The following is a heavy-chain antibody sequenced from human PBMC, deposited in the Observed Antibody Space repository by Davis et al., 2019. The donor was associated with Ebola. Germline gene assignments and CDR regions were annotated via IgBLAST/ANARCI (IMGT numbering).Heavy chain of an antibody. Sequence: GESLKISCAASGFTFSSYGMHWVRQAPGKGLEWVAVISYDGSNKYYADSVKGRFTISRDNSKNTLYLQMNSLRAEDTAVYYCAKDCTLVGDIVLVPGMDVWGQGTTVTVSS. D-gene: IGHD2-2*01. J-gene: IGHJ6*02. V-gene: IGHV3-30*18. CDR3: AKDCTLVGDIVLVPGMDV. CDR1: GFTFSSYG. CDR2: ISYDGSNK.